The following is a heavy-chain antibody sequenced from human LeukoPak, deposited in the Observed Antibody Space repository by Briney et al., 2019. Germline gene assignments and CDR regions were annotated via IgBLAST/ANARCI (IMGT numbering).Heavy chain of an antibody. CDR3: ARATYDIVVVPAAFFDP. V-gene: IGHV4-31*03. Sequence: SETLSLTCTVSGGSISSGGYYWSWIRQHPGKGLEWIGYIYYSGSTYYNTSLKSRVTISVDTSKNQFSLKLSSVTAADTAVYYCARATYDIVVVPAAFFDPWGQGTLVTVSS. J-gene: IGHJ5*02. CDR2: IYYSGST. D-gene: IGHD2-2*01. CDR1: GGSISSGGYY.